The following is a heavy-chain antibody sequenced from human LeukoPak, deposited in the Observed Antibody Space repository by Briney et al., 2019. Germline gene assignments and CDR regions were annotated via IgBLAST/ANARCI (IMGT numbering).Heavy chain of an antibody. J-gene: IGHJ4*02. CDR2: INPSGGST. CDR3: ARLYNWNDAVGY. CDR1: GYTFTSYY. Sequence: ASVKVSCKASGYTFTSYYMHWVRQAPGQGLEWMGIINPSGGSTSYAQKFQGRVTMTRDTSTSTFYMELSSLRSEDTAVYYCARLYNWNDAVGYWGQGTLVTVSS. D-gene: IGHD1-20*01. V-gene: IGHV1-46*01.